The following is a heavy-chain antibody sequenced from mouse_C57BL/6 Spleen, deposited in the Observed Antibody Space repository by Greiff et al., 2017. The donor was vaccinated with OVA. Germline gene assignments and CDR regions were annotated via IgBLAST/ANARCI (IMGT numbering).Heavy chain of an antibody. CDR1: GYTFTDYY. CDR3: ARKITTVDYYAMDY. CDR2: INPYNGGT. Sequence: DVQLQESGPVLVKPGASVKMSCKASGYTFTDYYMNWVKQSHGKSLEWIGVINPYNGGTSYNQKFKGKATLTVDKSSSTAYMELNSLTSEDSAVYYCARKITTVDYYAMDYWGQGTSVTVSS. D-gene: IGHD1-1*01. V-gene: IGHV1-19*01. J-gene: IGHJ4*01.